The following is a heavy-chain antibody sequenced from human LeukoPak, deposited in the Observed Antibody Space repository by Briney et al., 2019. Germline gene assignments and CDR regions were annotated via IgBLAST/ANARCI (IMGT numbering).Heavy chain of an antibody. CDR3: AREPAMTTVTTEYFQH. V-gene: IGHV1-24*01. D-gene: IGHD4-17*01. J-gene: IGHJ1*01. Sequence: ASVKVSCKVSGYTLTELSMHWVRQAPGKGLEWMGGFDPEDGETIYAQKFQGRVTITADESTSTAYMELSSLRSEDTAVYYCAREPAMTTVTTEYFQHWGQGTLVTVSS. CDR2: FDPEDGET. CDR1: GYTLTELS.